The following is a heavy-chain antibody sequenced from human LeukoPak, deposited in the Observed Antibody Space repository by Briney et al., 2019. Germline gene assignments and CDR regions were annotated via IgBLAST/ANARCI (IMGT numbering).Heavy chain of an antibody. D-gene: IGHD2-2*01. CDR3: ARIGHDLYQTFDS. Sequence: PGGSLRLSCAASGFTFDDYGMTGVRQAPGKGLEWVSGINWSGGSRGYADSVKGRFTISRDSAKKSLYLQMNSLRAEDTALYYCARIGHDLYQTFDSWGHGTLITVSS. CDR1: GFTFDDYG. J-gene: IGHJ5*01. CDR2: INWSGGSR. V-gene: IGHV3-20*04.